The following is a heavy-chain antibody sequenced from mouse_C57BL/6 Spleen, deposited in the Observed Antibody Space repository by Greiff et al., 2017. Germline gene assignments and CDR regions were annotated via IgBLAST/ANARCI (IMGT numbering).Heavy chain of an antibody. Sequence: QVQLQQPGAELVRPGSSVKLSCKASGYTFTSYWMHWVKQRPIQGLEWIGNIDPSDSETHYNQKFKDKATLTVDKSSTTAYMQLSSLTSVDSAVYYCARSEGAYYARDYWGQGTSVTVSS. D-gene: IGHD3-3*01. J-gene: IGHJ4*01. CDR3: ARSEGAYYARDY. V-gene: IGHV1-52*01. CDR2: IDPSDSET. CDR1: GYTFTSYW.